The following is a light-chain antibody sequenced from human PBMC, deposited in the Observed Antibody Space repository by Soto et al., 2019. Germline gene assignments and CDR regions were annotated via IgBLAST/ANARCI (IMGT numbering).Light chain of an antibody. CDR2: AAS. J-gene: IGKJ4*01. CDR1: RNIHNW. V-gene: IGKV1D-12*01. CDR3: QQVASFPLT. Sequence: DIQMTQSPSSVSASVGDRVTITCRASRNIHNWLAWYQQKPGKAPNLLIYAASSLQGGVPSRFSGSGSGTDFTLIISSLRPEDFATYFCQQVASFPLTFGGGTKVEIE.